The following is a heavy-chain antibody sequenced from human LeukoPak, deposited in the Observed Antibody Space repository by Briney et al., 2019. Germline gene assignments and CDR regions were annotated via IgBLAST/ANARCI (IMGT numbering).Heavy chain of an antibody. V-gene: IGHV4-34*01. D-gene: IGHD6-19*01. CDR1: GGSFSDYY. J-gene: IGHJ4*02. CDR2: INHSGST. Sequence: SETLSLTCAVYGGSFSDYYWSWIRQPSGKGLEWIGEINHSGSTNYNPSLKGRVTISIDTSKNQFSLKLSSVTAADTAVYYCARGPYSSDWGYFDYWGQGTLVTVSS. CDR3: ARGPYSSDWGYFDY.